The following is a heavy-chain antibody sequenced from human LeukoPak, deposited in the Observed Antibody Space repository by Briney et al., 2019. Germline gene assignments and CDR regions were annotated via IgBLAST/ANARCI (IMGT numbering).Heavy chain of an antibody. CDR2: IYYSGST. V-gene: IGHV4-31*03. D-gene: IGHD3-3*01. J-gene: IGHJ5*02. CDR1: GGSISRGGYD. CDR3: ARGLYDFWSGYSNWFDP. Sequence: PSETLSLTCTVSGGSISRGGYDWSWLRQHPGRGREWIGYIYYSGSTYYNPSLKSRVTISVDTSKNQFSLKLTSVTAADTAVYYCARGLYDFWSGYSNWFDPWGQGTLVTVSS.